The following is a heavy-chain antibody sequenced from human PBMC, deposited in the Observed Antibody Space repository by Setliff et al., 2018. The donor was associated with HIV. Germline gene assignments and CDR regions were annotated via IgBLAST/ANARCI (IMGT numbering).Heavy chain of an antibody. D-gene: IGHD5-12*01. V-gene: IGHV1-2*04. Sequence: ASVKVSCKASGYSFTDYCIHWVRKAPGQGLEWMGWINPKSDGTNYAQKFQGWMTLTRDTSISTAYMELSRLRSDDTAVYYCARDLKEDSGYDVIGLSSDTFDIWGQGTMVTVSS. CDR2: INPKSDGT. CDR1: GYSFTDYC. CDR3: ARDLKEDSGYDVIGLSSDTFDI. J-gene: IGHJ3*02.